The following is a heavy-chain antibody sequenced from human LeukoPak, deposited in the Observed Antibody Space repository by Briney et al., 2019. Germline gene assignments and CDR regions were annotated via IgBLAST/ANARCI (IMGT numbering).Heavy chain of an antibody. CDR3: ARGTMGDLTNWFDP. J-gene: IGHJ5*02. D-gene: IGHD3-16*01. V-gene: IGHV1-2*02. Sequence: GASVKVSCKASGYTFTGCYMHWVRQAPGQGLEWMGWINPNSGSTNYAQKFQGRVTMTRDTSISTAYMELSRLRSDDTAVYYCARGTMGDLTNWFDPWGQGTLVTVSS. CDR2: INPNSGST. CDR1: GYTFTGCY.